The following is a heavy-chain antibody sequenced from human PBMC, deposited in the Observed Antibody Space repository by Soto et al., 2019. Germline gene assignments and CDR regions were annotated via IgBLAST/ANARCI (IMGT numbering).Heavy chain of an antibody. D-gene: IGHD2-15*01. CDR1: GFTFSNYV. V-gene: IGHV3-30-3*01. CDR2: ISYDGSNK. CDR3: ARAGGLLLDY. Sequence: PGGSLRLSCAASGFTFSNYVMSWVRQAPGKGLEWVAVISYDGSNKYYADSVKGRFTISRDISKNTLYLQMNSLRAEDTAVYYCARAGGLLLDYWGQGTLVTVSS. J-gene: IGHJ4*02.